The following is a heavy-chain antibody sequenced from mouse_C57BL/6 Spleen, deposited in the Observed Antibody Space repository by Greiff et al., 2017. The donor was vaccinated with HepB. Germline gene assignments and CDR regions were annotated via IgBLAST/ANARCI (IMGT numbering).Heavy chain of an antibody. CDR2: ISSGGSYT. J-gene: IGHJ4*01. D-gene: IGHD1-1*01. Sequence: EVMLVESGGDLVKPGGSLKLSCAASGFTFSSYGMSWVRQTPDKRLEWVATISSGGSYTYYPDSVKGPFTISRDNAKNTLYLQMSSLKSEDTAMYYCAVHFDLTSAMDYWGQGTSVTVSA. CDR1: GFTFSSYG. CDR3: AVHFDLTSAMDY. V-gene: IGHV5-6*01.